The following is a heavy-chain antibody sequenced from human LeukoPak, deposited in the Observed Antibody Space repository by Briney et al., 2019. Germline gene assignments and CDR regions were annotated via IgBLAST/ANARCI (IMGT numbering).Heavy chain of an antibody. V-gene: IGHV4-4*07. D-gene: IGHD3-9*01. CDR1: GGSISSYY. CDR2: IYTSGST. CDR3: ARVFDPDYDILTGYYGDSSTKAEYYYYGMDV. J-gene: IGHJ6*02. Sequence: SETLSLTCTVSGGSISSYYWSWIRRPAGKGLEWIGRIYTSGSTNYNPSLKSRVTMSVDTSKNQFSLKLSSVTAADTAVYYCARVFDPDYDILTGYYGDSSTKAEYYYYGMDVWGQGTTVTVSS.